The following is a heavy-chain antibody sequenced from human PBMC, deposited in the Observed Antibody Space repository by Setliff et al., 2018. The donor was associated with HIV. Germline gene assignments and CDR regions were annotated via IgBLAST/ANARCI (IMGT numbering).Heavy chain of an antibody. CDR2: INSDGSST. D-gene: IGHD2-2*01. Sequence: GESLKISCAASGFTFSSYWMHWVRQAPGKGLVWVSRINSDGSSTSYADSVKGRFTISRDNAKNTLYLQMNSLRAEDTAVYYCARPYCSSTSCYNYFDYWGQGTLVTVSS. CDR1: GFTFSSYW. J-gene: IGHJ4*02. V-gene: IGHV3-74*01. CDR3: ARPYCSSTSCYNYFDY.